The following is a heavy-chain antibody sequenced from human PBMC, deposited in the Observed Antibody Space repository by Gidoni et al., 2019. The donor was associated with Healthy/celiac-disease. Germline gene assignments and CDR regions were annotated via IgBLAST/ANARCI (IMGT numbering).Heavy chain of an antibody. D-gene: IGHD3-10*01. V-gene: IGHV4-39*01. Sequence: QLQLQESGPGLVKPPETLSPTCTAPCGSISRRSYYWGWIRQPPGKGLEWIGSIYSRGCTYYNPSLKSRVTISVDTSKNQFSLKLSSVTAADTAVYYWARRAKDVLLWFGEPPPDYWGQGTLVTVSS. CDR3: ARRAKDVLLWFGEPPPDY. J-gene: IGHJ4*02. CDR2: IYSRGCT. CDR1: CGSISRRSYY.